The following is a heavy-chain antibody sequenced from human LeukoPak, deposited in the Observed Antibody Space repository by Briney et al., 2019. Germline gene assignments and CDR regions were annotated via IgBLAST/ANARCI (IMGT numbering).Heavy chain of an antibody. CDR2: INPSGGST. CDR1: GYTFTSYY. V-gene: IGHV1-46*01. Sequence: ASVKVSCKASGYTFTSYYMHWVRQAPGQGLEWMGIINPSGGSTSYAQKFQGRVTMTRDTSTSTVYMELSSLRSEDTAVYYCARDHGLEAVVITRLPGCWGQGTLVTVSS. CDR3: ARDHGLEAVVITRLPGC. D-gene: IGHD3-22*01. J-gene: IGHJ4*02.